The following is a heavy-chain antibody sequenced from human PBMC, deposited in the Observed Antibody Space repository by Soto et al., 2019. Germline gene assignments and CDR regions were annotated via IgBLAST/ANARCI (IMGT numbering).Heavy chain of an antibody. CDR2: INHSGST. J-gene: IGHJ4*02. CDR3: ARGIDY. V-gene: IGHV4-34*01. Sequence: SETLSLTCAVYGGSFSGYYWSWIRQPPGKGLEWIGGINHSGSTNYNPSLKSRVTISVDTSKNQFSLKLSSVTAADTAVYYCARGIDYWGQGTLVTVSS. CDR1: GGSFSGYY.